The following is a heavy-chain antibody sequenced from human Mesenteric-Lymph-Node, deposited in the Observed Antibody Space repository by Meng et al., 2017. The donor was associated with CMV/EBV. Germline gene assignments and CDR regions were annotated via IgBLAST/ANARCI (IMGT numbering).Heavy chain of an antibody. Sequence: CTVSGGSISSSSYHWGWIRQPPGKGLEWIGSIYYSGSTYYNPSLKSRVTISVDTSKNQFSLKLSSVTAADTAVYYCERSGYYYQFDYWGQGTLVTVSS. V-gene: IGHV4-39*01. CDR2: IYYSGST. J-gene: IGHJ4*02. CDR3: ERSGYYYQFDY. D-gene: IGHD3-22*01. CDR1: GGSISSSSYH.